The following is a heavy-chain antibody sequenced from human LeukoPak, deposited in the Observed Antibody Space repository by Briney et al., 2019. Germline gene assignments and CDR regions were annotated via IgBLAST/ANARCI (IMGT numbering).Heavy chain of an antibody. D-gene: IGHD3-10*01. V-gene: IGHV3-74*03. CDR3: VNYNSGSGPL. J-gene: IGHJ3*01. CDR2: INSDGGDT. CDR1: GVTFSDYR. Sequence: GGSLRLSCVASGVTFSDYRMHWVRQAPGKGLVWVSRINSDGGDTVYADSVKGRFTISRDNAKSTPFLQMNSLRAEDTALYYCVNYNSGSGPLWGQGTMVIVSS.